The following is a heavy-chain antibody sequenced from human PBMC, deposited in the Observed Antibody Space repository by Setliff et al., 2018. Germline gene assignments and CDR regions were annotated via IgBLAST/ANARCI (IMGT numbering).Heavy chain of an antibody. CDR1: GGSVSSNNDY. Sequence: SETLSLTCTVSGGSVSSNNDYWAWIRQPPGKGLEWIGSLSNGGETYHNPSLKSRVTISMDTSKNQFSLKLSSVTAADTAVYYCARDEGSSYFYGKDVWGQGTTVTVSS. D-gene: IGHD6-13*01. CDR3: ARDEGSSYFYGKDV. J-gene: IGHJ6*02. V-gene: IGHV4-39*07. CDR2: LSNGGET.